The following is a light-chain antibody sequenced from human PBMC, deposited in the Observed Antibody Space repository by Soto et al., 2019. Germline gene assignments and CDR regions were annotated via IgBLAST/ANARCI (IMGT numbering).Light chain of an antibody. J-gene: IGLJ1*01. V-gene: IGLV1-47*02. CDR2: SNN. CDR3: AAWDDSLSGFYV. Sequence: QSVLTQPPSASGTPGQRVTISCSGSSSNIGSNYVYWYQQPPGTAPKLLIYSNNQRPSGVPDRFSGSKSGTSASLAISGPRSEDEADYYCAAWDDSLSGFYVFGTGTKVTVL. CDR1: SSNIGSNY.